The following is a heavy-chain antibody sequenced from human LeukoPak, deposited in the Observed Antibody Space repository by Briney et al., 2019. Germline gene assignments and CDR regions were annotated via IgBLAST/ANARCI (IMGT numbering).Heavy chain of an antibody. J-gene: IGHJ4*02. CDR3: AGLVGRYSSGLYYYYFDY. CDR2: MYLSGTT. V-gene: IGHV4-34*01. D-gene: IGHD3-22*01. Sequence: SETLSLTCAVYGGSFSGYYWSWIRQPPGKGLEWIGEMYLSGTTHSNPSVKSRVTISIDKSKNQFFLNLSSVTAADTAVYYCAGLVGRYSSGLYYYYFDYWGQGTLVIVSS. CDR1: GGSFSGYY.